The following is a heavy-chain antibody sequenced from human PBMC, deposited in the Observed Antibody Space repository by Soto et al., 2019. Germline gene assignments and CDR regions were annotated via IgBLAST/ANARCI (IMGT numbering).Heavy chain of an antibody. Sequence: GGSLRLSCAASGFTFSTYGMHWVRQAPGKGLEWVAVISYDGTNKFYADYVKGRFTISRDNSKNTLFLQMNSLRAEDAAVYYCAKEDSDGVPYYPVSPGFDYCGPGTLVTVSS. CDR2: ISYDGTNK. CDR1: GFTFSTYG. D-gene: IGHD2-8*02. CDR3: AKEDSDGVPYYPVSPGFDY. J-gene: IGHJ4*02. V-gene: IGHV3-30*18.